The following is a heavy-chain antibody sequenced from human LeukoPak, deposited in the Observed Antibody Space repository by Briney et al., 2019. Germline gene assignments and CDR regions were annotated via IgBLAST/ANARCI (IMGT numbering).Heavy chain of an antibody. J-gene: IGHJ4*02. D-gene: IGHD3-22*01. V-gene: IGHV3-7*01. CDR3: ARAGETYYYDSSGLDY. Sequence: GGSLRLSCAASGFTFSSYWMSWVRQAPGKGLEWVANIKQDGSEKYYVDSVKGRFTISRDNAKNSLYLQMNSLRAEDTAVYYCARAGETYYYDSSGLDYWGQGTLVTVSS. CDR2: IKQDGSEK. CDR1: GFTFSSYW.